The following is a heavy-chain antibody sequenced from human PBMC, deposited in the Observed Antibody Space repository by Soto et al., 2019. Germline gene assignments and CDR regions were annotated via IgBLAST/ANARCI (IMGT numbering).Heavy chain of an antibody. Sequence: GESLKISCQTSGYKFSDYWIVWVRQAPGKGLEWMGTIYPGDSDTRYSPSFQGQVTISADKSISTAYLQWSSLKASDTAMYYCTKSPGPLGWFDPWGQGTLVTVSS. CDR1: GYKFSDYW. V-gene: IGHV5-51*01. D-gene: IGHD7-27*01. CDR2: IYPGDSDT. CDR3: TKSPGPLGWFDP. J-gene: IGHJ5*02.